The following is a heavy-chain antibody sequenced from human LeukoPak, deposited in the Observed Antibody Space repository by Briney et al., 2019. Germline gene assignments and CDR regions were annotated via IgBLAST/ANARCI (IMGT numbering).Heavy chain of an antibody. CDR2: LWYDGRNK. CDR1: GFTFSNYA. J-gene: IGHJ4*02. V-gene: IGHV3-33*08. D-gene: IGHD2-21*02. CDR3: ARDYCGGDCYVDY. Sequence: GGSLRLSCADPGFTFSNYAMSWVRQAPGKGLEWVGVLWYDGRNKYYAESVKGLFTTSRDNSKNTLYLQMNSLRAEDTAVYYCARDYCGGDCYVDYWGQGTLVTVSS.